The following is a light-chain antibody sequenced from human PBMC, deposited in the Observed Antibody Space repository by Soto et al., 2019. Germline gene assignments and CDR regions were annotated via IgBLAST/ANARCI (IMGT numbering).Light chain of an antibody. Sequence: QSVLTQPPSASGSPGQSVTISCTGTSSDVGGYNFVSWYQHHPGKAPKLIIYEVTKRPSGVPDRFSGSKSGNTASLTVSGLQAEDEADYYCSSYAGSNNYVFGTGTEVTVL. CDR2: EVT. CDR1: SSDVGGYNF. J-gene: IGLJ1*01. V-gene: IGLV2-8*01. CDR3: SSYAGSNNYV.